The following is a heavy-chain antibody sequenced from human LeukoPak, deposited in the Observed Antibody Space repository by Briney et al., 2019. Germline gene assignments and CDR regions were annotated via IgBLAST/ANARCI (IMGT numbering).Heavy chain of an antibody. D-gene: IGHD4-17*01. CDR3: ARGTTVTHYASYYYYMDV. CDR2: TNHSGST. CDR1: GGSISSSSYY. V-gene: IGHV4-39*07. Sequence: PSETLSLTCTVSGGSISSSSYYWSWIRQPPGKGLEWIGETNHSGSTNYNPSLKSRVTISVDTSKNQFSLKLSSVTAADTAVYYCARGTTVTHYASYYYYMDVRGKGTTVTVSS. J-gene: IGHJ6*03.